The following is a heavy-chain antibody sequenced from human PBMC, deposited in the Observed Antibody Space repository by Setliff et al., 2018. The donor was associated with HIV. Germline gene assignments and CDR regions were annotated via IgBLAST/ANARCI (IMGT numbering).Heavy chain of an antibody. V-gene: IGHV3-48*04. CDR1: GFTFSPYS. D-gene: IGHD2-15*01. Sequence: GGSLRLSCAASGFTFSPYSMNWVRQTPGKGLEWVSYITGDSATIYYADSVKGRFTISRDNAKNSLYLQMNSLRAEDMALYYCAKGYCSGGSCPIDYWGQGTLVTVSS. J-gene: IGHJ4*02. CDR2: ITGDSATI. CDR3: AKGYCSGGSCPIDY.